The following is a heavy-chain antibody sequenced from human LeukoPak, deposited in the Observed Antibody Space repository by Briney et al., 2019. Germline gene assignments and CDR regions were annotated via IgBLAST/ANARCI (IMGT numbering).Heavy chain of an antibody. CDR1: GGTFSSYA. J-gene: IGHJ6*02. Sequence: SVKVSCKASGGTFSSYAISWVRQAPGQGLEWMGGIIPIFGTANYAQKFQGRVTITADESTSTAYMELSSLRSEDTAVYYYARQYGSGSYYYGMDVWGQGTTVTVSS. D-gene: IGHD3-10*01. CDR2: IIPIFGTA. V-gene: IGHV1-69*13. CDR3: ARQYGSGSYYYGMDV.